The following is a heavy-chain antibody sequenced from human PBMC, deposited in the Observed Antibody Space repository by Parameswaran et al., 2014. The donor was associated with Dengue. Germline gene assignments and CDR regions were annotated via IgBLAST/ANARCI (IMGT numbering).Heavy chain of an antibody. Sequence: VRQAPGKGLEWVGRIKSKTDGGTTDYAAPVKGRFTISRDDSKNTLSLQMNGLKTEDTAVYYCTTARGYYFGYFDYWGQGTLVTVSS. J-gene: IGHJ4*02. V-gene: IGHV3-15*01. CDR3: TTARGYYFGYFDY. CDR2: IKSKTDGGTT. D-gene: IGHD3-22*01.